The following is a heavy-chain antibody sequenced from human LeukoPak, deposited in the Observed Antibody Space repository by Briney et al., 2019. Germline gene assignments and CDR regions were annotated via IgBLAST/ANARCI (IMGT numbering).Heavy chain of an antibody. V-gene: IGHV1-58*01. J-gene: IGHJ4*02. D-gene: IGHD3-9*01. CDR1: GFTFARSA. Sequence: SVKVSCKASGFTFARSAVQWVRQARGQHPEWIGWIVIANGNTNYAQKFQERLTITRDMSTSTAYMELSSLGSEDTAVYYCAAEDDFLTGYYDFDYWGQGTVVTVSS. CDR2: IVIANGNT. CDR3: AAEDDFLTGYYDFDY.